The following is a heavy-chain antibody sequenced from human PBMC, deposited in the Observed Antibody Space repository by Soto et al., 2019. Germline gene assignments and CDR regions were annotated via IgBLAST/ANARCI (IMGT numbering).Heavy chain of an antibody. J-gene: IGHJ6*02. D-gene: IGHD2-15*01. CDR1: GYTFTSYY. Sequence: QVQLVQSGAEVKKPGASVKVSCKASGYTFTSYYMHWVRQAPGQGLEWMGIINPSGGSTSYAQKFQGRVTMTRDTFTSTVYMELSSLRSEDTAVYYCAREYCSGGSCLNRLNYYYYYGMDVWGQGTTVTVSS. V-gene: IGHV1-46*01. CDR2: INPSGGST. CDR3: AREYCSGGSCLNRLNYYYYYGMDV.